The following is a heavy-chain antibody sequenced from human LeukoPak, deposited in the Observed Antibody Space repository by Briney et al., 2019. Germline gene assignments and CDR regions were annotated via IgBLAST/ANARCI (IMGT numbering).Heavy chain of an antibody. CDR1: GFTFSSYW. CDR2: IKQDGSEK. Sequence: GGSLRLSCAASGFTFSSYWMSWVRQAPGKGLAWVANIKQDGSEKYYVDSVKGRFTISRDNAKNSLYLQMNSLRAEDTAVYYCARDGVYYDSSRYPDYWGQGTLVTVSS. CDR3: ARDGVYYDSSRYPDY. V-gene: IGHV3-7*01. J-gene: IGHJ4*02. D-gene: IGHD3-22*01.